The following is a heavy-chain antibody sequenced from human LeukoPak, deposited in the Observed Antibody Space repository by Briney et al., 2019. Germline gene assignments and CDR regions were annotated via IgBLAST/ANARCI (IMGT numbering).Heavy chain of an antibody. Sequence: SETLSLTCTVSGGSISSGDYYWSWICQHPGKGLEWIGYIYYSGSTYYNPSLKSRVTISVDTSKNQFSLILSSVTAADTAVYYCARDRGGRTGDGLDFWGQGTLVTVSS. D-gene: IGHD4-17*01. V-gene: IGHV4-31*03. CDR1: GGSISSGDYY. CDR3: ARDRGGRTGDGLDF. J-gene: IGHJ4*02. CDR2: IYYSGST.